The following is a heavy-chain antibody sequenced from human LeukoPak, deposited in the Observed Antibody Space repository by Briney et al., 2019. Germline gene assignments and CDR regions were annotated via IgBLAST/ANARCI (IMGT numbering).Heavy chain of an antibody. D-gene: IGHD3-22*01. J-gene: IGHJ4*02. Sequence: GGSLRLSCAASGFTVSSNYMNWVRQAPGKGLEWVSVIYGGGNIYYADSVKGRFTISRENAKNSLYLQMNSLRAEDTAVYYCARDSTPYDSSGYCYDYWGQGTLVTVSS. CDR1: GFTVSSNY. V-gene: IGHV3-53*01. CDR3: ARDSTPYDSSGYCYDY. CDR2: IYGGGNI.